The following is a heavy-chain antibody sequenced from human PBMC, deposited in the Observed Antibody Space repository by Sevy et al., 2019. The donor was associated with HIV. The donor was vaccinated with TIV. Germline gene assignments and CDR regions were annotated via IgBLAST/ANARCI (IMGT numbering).Heavy chain of an antibody. D-gene: IGHD3-10*01. CDR1: GFTFSSYW. CDR2: IKQDGSEK. V-gene: IGHV3-7*01. J-gene: IGHJ3*02. Sequence: GSLRLSCAASGFTFSSYWMSWVRQAPGKGLEWVANIKQDGSEKYYVDSVKGRFTISRDNAKNSRYLQMNSLRAEDTAGYYCARDRYYGSGSYYNWGAFDIWGQGTMVTVSS. CDR3: ARDRYYGSGSYYNWGAFDI.